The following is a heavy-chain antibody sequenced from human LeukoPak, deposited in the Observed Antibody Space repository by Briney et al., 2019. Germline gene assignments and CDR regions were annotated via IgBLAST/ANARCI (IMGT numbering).Heavy chain of an antibody. CDR1: GFTFSSYA. CDR2: ISYDGSNK. Sequence: GRSLRLSCAASGFTFSSYAMHWVRQAPGKGLEWVAVISYDGSNKYYADSVKGRFTISRDNSKNTLYLQMNSLRAEDTAVYYCAREGWFGEFDNWFDPWGQGTLVTVSS. D-gene: IGHD3-10*01. V-gene: IGHV3-30-3*01. J-gene: IGHJ5*02. CDR3: AREGWFGEFDNWFDP.